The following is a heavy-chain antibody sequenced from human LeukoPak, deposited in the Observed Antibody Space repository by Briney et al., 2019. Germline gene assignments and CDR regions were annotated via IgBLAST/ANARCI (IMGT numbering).Heavy chain of an antibody. CDR1: GLSLSTGGVG. CDR2: IYSNDDE. Sequence: SGPTLVNPTQTLTLTCTFSGLSLSTGGVGVGWVRQPPGKALEWLALIYSNDDERYSPSLKSRLTITKDTSKNQVALTVTNMDPVDTGTYYCAHRRRSGDYFDFWGQGTLVTVSS. CDR3: AHRRRSGDYFDF. J-gene: IGHJ4*02. D-gene: IGHD3-10*01. V-gene: IGHV2-5*01.